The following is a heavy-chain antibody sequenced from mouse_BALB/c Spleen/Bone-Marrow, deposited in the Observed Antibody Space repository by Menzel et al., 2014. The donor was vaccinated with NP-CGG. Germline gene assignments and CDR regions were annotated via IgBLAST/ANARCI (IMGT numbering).Heavy chain of an antibody. CDR3: ARHYYDYDGAMDF. J-gene: IGHJ4*01. Sequence: DLVKPGASVKLSCKASGYTFTSYWINWIKQRPGQGLEWIGRFAPGSGNTYYNEMFKGKATLTVDTSSSTAYMELSSLSSEDSAVYYCARHYYDYDGAMDFWGQGTSVTVSS. CDR1: GYTFTSYW. D-gene: IGHD2-4*01. CDR2: FAPGSGNT. V-gene: IGHV1S41*01.